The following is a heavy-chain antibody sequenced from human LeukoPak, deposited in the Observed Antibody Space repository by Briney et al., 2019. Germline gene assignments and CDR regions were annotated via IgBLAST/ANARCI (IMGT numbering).Heavy chain of an antibody. Sequence: GGSLRLSCAASGFTFSSYGMHWVRQAPGKGLEWVAVIWYDGSNKYYADSVKGRFTISRDNSKNTLYLQMNSLRAEDTAVYYCARSKAGGITIFGVFDYWGQGTLVTVSS. CDR3: ARSKAGGITIFGVFDY. CDR1: GFTFSSYG. V-gene: IGHV3-33*08. CDR2: IWYDGSNK. J-gene: IGHJ4*02. D-gene: IGHD3-3*01.